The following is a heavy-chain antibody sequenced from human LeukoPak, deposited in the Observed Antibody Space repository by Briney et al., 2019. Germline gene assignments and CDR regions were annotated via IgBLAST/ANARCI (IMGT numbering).Heavy chain of an antibody. D-gene: IGHD4-23*01. CDR2: IYTTGRT. Sequence: PSETLSLTCTVSGGSISNYFWSWIRQPAGKGLERIGRIYTTGRTDYNPSLKSRVTISVDTSKNQFSLKLSSVTAADTAVYYCARVSEVDRYYGGNLQVFDYWGQGTLVTVSS. CDR3: ARVSEVDRYYGGNLQVFDY. J-gene: IGHJ4*02. CDR1: GGSISNYF. V-gene: IGHV4-4*07.